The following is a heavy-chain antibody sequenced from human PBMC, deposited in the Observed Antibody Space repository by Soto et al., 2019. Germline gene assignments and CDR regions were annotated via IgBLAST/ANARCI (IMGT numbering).Heavy chain of an antibody. CDR1: GGSISSYY. D-gene: IGHD4-17*01. CDR3: ARHAVLSKAVTNHFDY. J-gene: IGHJ4*02. Sequence: SETLSLTCTVSGGSISSYYWSWIRQPPGKGLEWIGYIYYSGSTNYNPSLKSRVTISVDTSKNQFSLKLSSVTAADTAVYYCARHAVLSKAVTNHFDYWGQGTLVTVSS. V-gene: IGHV4-59*08. CDR2: IYYSGST.